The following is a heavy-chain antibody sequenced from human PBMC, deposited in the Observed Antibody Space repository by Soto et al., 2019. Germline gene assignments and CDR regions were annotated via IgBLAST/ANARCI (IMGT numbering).Heavy chain of an antibody. Sequence: QVQLVQSGAEVKKPGASVKVSCKASGYTFTGYYMHWVRQAPGQGLEWMGWINPNSGCTNYAQKFQGWVTMTRDTSISTAYMELSRLRSDDTAVYYCARGFRAWLVEGPYDYMDVWGKGTTVTVSS. CDR1: GYTFTGYY. D-gene: IGHD6-19*01. J-gene: IGHJ6*03. CDR2: INPNSGCT. V-gene: IGHV1-2*04. CDR3: ARGFRAWLVEGPYDYMDV.